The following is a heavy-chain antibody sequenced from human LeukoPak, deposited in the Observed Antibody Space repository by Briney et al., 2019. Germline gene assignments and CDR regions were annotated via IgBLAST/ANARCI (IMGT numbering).Heavy chain of an antibody. D-gene: IGHD2-2*01. Sequence: SQTLSLTCAISGDSVSSNSAAWNWIRQSLSRGLEWLGRTYYRSKWYNDYAVSVKSRITINPDTSKNQFSLQLNSVTPEDTAVYYCARGYCSSTSCYDYYYGMDVWGQGTTVTVSS. V-gene: IGHV6-1*01. CDR3: ARGYCSSTSCYDYYYGMDV. J-gene: IGHJ6*02. CDR1: GDSVSSNSAA. CDR2: TYYRSKWYN.